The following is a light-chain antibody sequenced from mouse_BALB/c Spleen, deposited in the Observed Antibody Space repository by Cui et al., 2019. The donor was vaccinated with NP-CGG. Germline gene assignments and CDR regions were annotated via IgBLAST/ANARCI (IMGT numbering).Light chain of an antibody. CDR2: GTN. J-gene: IGLJ1*01. CDR1: TGAVTTSNY. Sequence: QAVVTQESALTTSHGETVTFTCRSSTGAVTTSNYANWVQEKPDYLFTGLIGGTNNRAPGVPARFSGSLIGDKAALTITGAQTEDEAMYFCALWYSNHWVFGGGTKLTVL. CDR3: ALWYSNHWV. V-gene: IGLV1*01.